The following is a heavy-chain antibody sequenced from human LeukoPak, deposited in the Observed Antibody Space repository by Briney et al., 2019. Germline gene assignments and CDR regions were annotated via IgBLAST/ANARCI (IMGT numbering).Heavy chain of an antibody. V-gene: IGHV3-23*01. Sequence: GGSLRLSCAASGFTFSSYAMSWVRQAPGKGLEWVSAISGSGGSTYYADSVKGRFTISRDNSKNTLYLQMNSLRAEDTAVYYCAKVTGIVGATHCFDPWGQGTLVTVSS. CDR3: AKVTGIVGATHCFDP. CDR2: ISGSGGST. J-gene: IGHJ5*02. CDR1: GFTFSSYA. D-gene: IGHD1-26*01.